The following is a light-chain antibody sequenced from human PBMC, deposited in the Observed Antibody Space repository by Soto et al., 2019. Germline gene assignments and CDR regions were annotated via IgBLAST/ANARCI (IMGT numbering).Light chain of an antibody. CDR1: QSVNSNY. CDR2: GAS. V-gene: IGKV3-20*01. CDR3: QQYDNSPLT. Sequence: EIVLTQSPGTLSLSPGERATLSCRASQSVNSNYLAWYQQKPGQGPRLLMYGASTRATGIPHRFSGSGSGTDFTLTISRLEPEDFAVYYCQQYDNSPLTFGQGTKVEIK. J-gene: IGKJ1*01.